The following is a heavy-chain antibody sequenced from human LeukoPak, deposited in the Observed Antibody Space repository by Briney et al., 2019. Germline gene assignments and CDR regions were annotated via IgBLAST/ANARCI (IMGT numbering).Heavy chain of an antibody. J-gene: IGHJ4*02. CDR1: GFTISGYW. Sequence: QPGGSLRLSCAASGFTISGYWMHWVRQAPGKGLVWVSRINGDGSITAYADSVKGRFTISRDNSKNTLYLQMDSLRDEDTAVYYCARDRGYTYGHPLDYWGQGTLVTVSS. V-gene: IGHV3-74*01. CDR2: INGDGSIT. D-gene: IGHD5-18*01. CDR3: ARDRGYTYGHPLDY.